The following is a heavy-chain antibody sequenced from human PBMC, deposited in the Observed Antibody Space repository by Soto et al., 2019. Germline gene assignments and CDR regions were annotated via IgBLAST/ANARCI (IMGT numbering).Heavy chain of an antibody. CDR1: GGSIAGGDYY. D-gene: IGHD3-22*01. CDR2: IYSSGTT. J-gene: IGHJ4*02. Sequence: QVQLQESGPGLVKASQTLSLTCTVFGGSIAGGDYYWAWILQPPGRGLEWIGYIYSSGTTYYNPSLKGRLTISLAQSQVSLKLTSVTATDTGVYYCARGYYESSDYYVGSPAFGYWGQGARVSVSS. CDR3: ARGYYESSDYYVGSPAFGY. V-gene: IGHV4-30-4*01.